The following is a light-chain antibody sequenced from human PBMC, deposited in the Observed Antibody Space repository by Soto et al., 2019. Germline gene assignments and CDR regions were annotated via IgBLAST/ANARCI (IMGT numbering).Light chain of an antibody. Sequence: QSVLTQPPSVSGAPGQRVTISCTGSSSNIGAGYDVHWYHQLPGTAPKLLIYGNSNRPSGVSDRFSGSKSGTSASLAITCLQEEEDDDDYCQSSDRSLRGYVFGTGTKLTVL. V-gene: IGLV1-40*01. CDR3: QSSDRSLRGYV. CDR2: GNS. J-gene: IGLJ1*01. CDR1: SSNIGAGYD.